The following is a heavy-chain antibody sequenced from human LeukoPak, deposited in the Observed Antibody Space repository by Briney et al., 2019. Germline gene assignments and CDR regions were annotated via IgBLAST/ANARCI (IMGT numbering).Heavy chain of an antibody. V-gene: IGHV4-30-2*01. J-gene: IGHJ3*02. CDR3: ARDGSSGYRPSNAFDI. CDR1: GGSISSGGYS. CDR2: IYHSGST. Sequence: SETLSLTCAVSGGSISSGGYSWSWIRQPPGKGLEWIGYIYHSGSTYYNPSLKSRVTISVDRSKNQFSLKLSSVTAADTAVYYCARDGSSGYRPSNAFDIWGQGTMVTVSS. D-gene: IGHD5-12*01.